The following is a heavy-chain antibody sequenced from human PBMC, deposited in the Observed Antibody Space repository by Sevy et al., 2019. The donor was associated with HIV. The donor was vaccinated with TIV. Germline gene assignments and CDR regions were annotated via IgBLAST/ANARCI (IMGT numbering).Heavy chain of an antibody. CDR2: ISYSGNT. D-gene: IGHD3-3*01. CDR1: GDSISSSSYY. V-gene: IGHV4-39*01. Sequence: SETLSLTCIVSGDSISSSSYYWGWIRQPPGKGLEWIASISYSGNTYYNPSLKSRTTMSIDTSKNQFFLTLNSVTAPDAAVYYCARSNPYYDFGSGYMTSGYFDFWGPGTLVTVSS. CDR3: ARSNPYYDFGSGYMTSGYFDF. J-gene: IGHJ4*02.